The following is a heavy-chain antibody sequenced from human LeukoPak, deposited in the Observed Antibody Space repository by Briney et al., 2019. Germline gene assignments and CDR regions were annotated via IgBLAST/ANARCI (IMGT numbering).Heavy chain of an antibody. D-gene: IGHD3-10*01. V-gene: IGHV3-53*01. CDR3: AKVKAGGSGSYYLGDFRY. J-gene: IGHJ4*02. CDR1: GFTVSSNY. CDR2: IYSGGST. Sequence: GGSLRLSCAASGFTVSSNYMSWVRQAPGKGLVWVSVIYSGGSTYYADSVKGRFTISRDNSKNTLYLQMSSLRAEDTAVYYCAKVKAGGSGSYYLGDFRYWGQGTLVTVSS.